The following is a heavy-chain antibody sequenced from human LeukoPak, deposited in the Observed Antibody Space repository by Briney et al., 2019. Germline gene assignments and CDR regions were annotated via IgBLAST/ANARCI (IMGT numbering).Heavy chain of an antibody. CDR2: ISSSRSYI. CDR3: ARDNLGQQQGLS. J-gene: IGHJ4*02. D-gene: IGHD6-13*01. Sequence: PGGSLRLSCAASGFTFSSYSMNWVRQAPGKGLEWVSSISSSRSYISYADSVKGRFTISRDNAKNSLYLQMNSLRAEDTAVYYCARDNLGQQQGLSWGQGTRVTVSS. V-gene: IGHV3-21*01. CDR1: GFTFSSYS.